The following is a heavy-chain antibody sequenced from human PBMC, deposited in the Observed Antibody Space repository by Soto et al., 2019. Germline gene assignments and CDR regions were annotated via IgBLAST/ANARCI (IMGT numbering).Heavy chain of an antibody. Sequence: SLRLSCAASGFTFDDYAMHWVRQAPGKGLEWVSGISWNSGSIGYADSVKGRFTISRDNAKNSLYLQMNSLRAEDTALYYCAKEFVNYDSSGYYPGAFDIWGQGTMVTVSS. CDR3: AKEFVNYDSSGYYPGAFDI. V-gene: IGHV3-9*01. CDR2: ISWNSGSI. D-gene: IGHD3-22*01. CDR1: GFTFDDYA. J-gene: IGHJ3*02.